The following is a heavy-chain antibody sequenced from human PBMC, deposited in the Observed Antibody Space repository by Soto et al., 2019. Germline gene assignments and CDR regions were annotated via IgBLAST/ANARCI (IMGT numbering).Heavy chain of an antibody. V-gene: IGHV4-59*08. D-gene: IGHD1-26*01. CDR2: IYYSGST. CDR3: ARRYGSAIDY. CDR1: GGTISSWY. J-gene: IGHJ4*02. Sequence: QVQLQESGPGLVKPSETLSLTCTVSGGTISSWYWSWIRQPPGKGLEWIGYIYYSGSTNCNPSLKSRVTISVDTPKNQCSLKLSSVTAADTAVYYCARRYGSAIDYWGQGTLVTVSS.